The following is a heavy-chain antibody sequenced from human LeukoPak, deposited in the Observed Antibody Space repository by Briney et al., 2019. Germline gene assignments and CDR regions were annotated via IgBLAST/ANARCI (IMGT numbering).Heavy chain of an antibody. CDR1: GGSFSGYY. CDR2: IYHSGST. D-gene: IGHD6-25*01. Sequence: SETLSLTCAVYGGSFSGYYWSWIRQPPGKGLEWIGYIYHSGSTNYNPSLKSRVTISVDTSKNQFSLNLRSVTATDTAVYYCARHGRQNWFDPWGQGTLVTVSS. J-gene: IGHJ5*02. CDR3: ARHGRQNWFDP. V-gene: IGHV4-59*08.